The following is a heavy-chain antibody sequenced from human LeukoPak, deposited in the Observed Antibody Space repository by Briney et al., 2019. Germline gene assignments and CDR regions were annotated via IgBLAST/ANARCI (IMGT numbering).Heavy chain of an antibody. CDR3: ASLEYSSSSSDY. CDR2: IYYSGST. J-gene: IGHJ4*02. CDR1: GGSISSYY. Sequence: SETLSLTCTVSGGSISSYYWGWIRQPPGKGLEWIGSIYYSGSTYYNPSLKSRVTISVDTSKNQFSLKLSSVTAADTAVYYCASLEYSSSSSDYWGQGTLVTVSS. D-gene: IGHD6-6*01. V-gene: IGHV4-39*07.